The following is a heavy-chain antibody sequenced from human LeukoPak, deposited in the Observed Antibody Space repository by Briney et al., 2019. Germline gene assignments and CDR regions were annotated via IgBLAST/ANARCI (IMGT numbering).Heavy chain of an antibody. CDR1: GGSFSGYY. Sequence: SETLSLTCAVYGGSFSGYYWSWIRQPPGKGLEWIGEINHSGSTNYNPSLKSRVTISVDTSKNQFSLKLSSVTAADTAVHYCARAPERLSAFDIWGQGTMVTVSS. D-gene: IGHD1-1*01. CDR2: INHSGST. J-gene: IGHJ3*02. CDR3: ARAPERLSAFDI. V-gene: IGHV4-34*01.